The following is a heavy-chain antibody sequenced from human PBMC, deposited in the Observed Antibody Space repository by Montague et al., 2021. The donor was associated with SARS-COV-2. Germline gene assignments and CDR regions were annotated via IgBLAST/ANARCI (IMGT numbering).Heavy chain of an antibody. CDR1: GFTFSSYP. Sequence: SLRLSCAASGFTFSSYPMHWVRQAPGKGLEWVAVISYDGTYQYYADSLXVLFTISRDNSKNTLYLQLNSLRAEDTAVYFCARDHQFYDVLTAYFPSNYYHNYYGMDVWGQGTTVTVSS. CDR3: ARDHQFYDVLTAYFPSNYYHNYYGMDV. CDR2: ISYDGTYQ. D-gene: IGHD3-9*01. V-gene: IGHV3-30-3*01. J-gene: IGHJ6*02.